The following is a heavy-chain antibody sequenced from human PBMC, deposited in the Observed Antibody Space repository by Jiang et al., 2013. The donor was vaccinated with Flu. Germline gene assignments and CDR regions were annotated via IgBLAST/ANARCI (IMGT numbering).Heavy chain of an antibody. CDR1: GGTFSSYG. J-gene: IGHJ4*02. Sequence: SGAEVKKPGSSVKVSCKTSGGTFSSYGISWVRQAPGQGLEWMGGITPTFRTANYAQKFQGRVTITADTSTTTAYMELRSLRSDDTATYYCAIGVDSWGQGTLVSVST. V-gene: IGHV1-69*06. CDR2: ITPTFRTA. D-gene: IGHD3-10*01. CDR3: AIGVDS.